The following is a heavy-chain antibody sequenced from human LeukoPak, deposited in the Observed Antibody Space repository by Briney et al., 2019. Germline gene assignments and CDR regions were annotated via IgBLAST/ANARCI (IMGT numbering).Heavy chain of an antibody. CDR1: GGTFSSYA. CDR2: IIPIFGTA. J-gene: IGHJ4*02. Sequence: EASVKVSCKASGGTFSSYAISWVRQAPGQGLEWMGGIIPIFGTANYAQKFQGRVTITADESTSTAYMELSSLRSEDTAVYYCARDLDDSSNFYSKIDSFFDYWGQGTLVTVSS. V-gene: IGHV1-69*13. CDR3: ARDLDDSSNFYSKIDSFFDY. D-gene: IGHD3-22*01.